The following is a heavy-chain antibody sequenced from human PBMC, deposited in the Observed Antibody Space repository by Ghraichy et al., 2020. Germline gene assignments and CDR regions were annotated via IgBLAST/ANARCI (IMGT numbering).Heavy chain of an antibody. V-gene: IGHV4-31*03. CDR3: ARVGATKRLLWFREPNWFDP. CDR2: IYYSGST. Sequence: SETLSLTCTVSGGSISSGGYYWSWIRQHPGKGLEWIGYIYYSGSTYYNPSLKSRVTISVDTSKNQFSLKLSSVTAADTAVYYCARVGATKRLLWFREPNWFDPWGQGTLVTVSS. J-gene: IGHJ5*02. D-gene: IGHD3-10*01. CDR1: GGSISSGGYY.